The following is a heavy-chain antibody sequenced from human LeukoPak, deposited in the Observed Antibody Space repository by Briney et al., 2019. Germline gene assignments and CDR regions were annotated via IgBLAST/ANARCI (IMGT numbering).Heavy chain of an antibody. D-gene: IGHD3-22*01. Sequence: GASVKVSCKASGYTFTIYYMHWVRQAPGQGLEWMGIINPSGGNTNYAQEFQGRVTMTRDTSISTAYMELSRLRSDDTAVYYCARDERYDSSGYPFDYWGQGTLVTVSS. V-gene: IGHV1-46*01. CDR2: INPSGGNT. J-gene: IGHJ4*02. CDR1: GYTFTIYY. CDR3: ARDERYDSSGYPFDY.